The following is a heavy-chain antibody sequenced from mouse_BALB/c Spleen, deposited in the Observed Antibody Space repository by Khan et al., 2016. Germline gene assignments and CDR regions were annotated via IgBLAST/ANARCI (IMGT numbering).Heavy chain of an antibody. V-gene: IGHV1-18*01. J-gene: IGHJ4*01. CDR2: LHPNNGGT. CDR1: GYSFTGYY. D-gene: IGHD1-1*01. Sequence: VQLKESGPDLVKPGASVKISCKASGYSFTGYYMDWVKQSHGKSLEWIGRLHPNNGGTSYNQNFKGKAILTVDKSSTTAYMELRSLTSEDSAVYYCLRDAMDYWGQGTSVTVSS. CDR3: LRDAMDY.